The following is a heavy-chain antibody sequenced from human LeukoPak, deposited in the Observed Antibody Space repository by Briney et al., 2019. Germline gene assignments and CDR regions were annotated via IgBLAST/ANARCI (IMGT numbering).Heavy chain of an antibody. J-gene: IGHJ4*02. V-gene: IGHV4-39*01. CDR3: ARVCPMITFGGVIVKVQARSGFDY. CDR1: GGSISSSSYY. D-gene: IGHD3-16*02. Sequence: PSETLSLTCTVSGGSISSSSYYWGWIRQPPGKGLEWIGSVYYSGSTYYNPSLKSRVTISVDTSKNQFSLKLSSVTAADTAVYYCARVCPMITFGGVIVKVQARSGFDYWGQGTLVTVSS. CDR2: VYYSGST.